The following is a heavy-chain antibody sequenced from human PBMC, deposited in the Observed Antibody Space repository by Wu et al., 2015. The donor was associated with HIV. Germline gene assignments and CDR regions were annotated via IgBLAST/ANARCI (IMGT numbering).Heavy chain of an antibody. J-gene: IGHJ5*02. CDR2: IRGDSGAT. CDR1: GYTFTAHY. CDR3: ASLSQNHLASPA. Sequence: HLVQSGAEVTKPGASVRVSCQTSGYTFTAHYIHWVRQAPGQGLEWMGWIRGDSGATNYAEKFQDRVTMTRDASISTAYMQLNRLRSDDTAVYFCASLSQNHLASPAWGPGTLVTVSS. D-gene: IGHD1-14*01. V-gene: IGHV1-2*02.